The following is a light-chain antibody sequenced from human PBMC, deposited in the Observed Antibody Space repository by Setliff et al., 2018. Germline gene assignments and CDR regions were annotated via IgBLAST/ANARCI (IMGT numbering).Light chain of an antibody. CDR1: NIGGKS. CDR3: QVWDSGSEHYV. V-gene: IGLV3-21*04. CDR2: YDS. J-gene: IGLJ1*01. Sequence: SYALTQPPSVPVAPGKTARITCGGNNIGGKSVNWYQQEPGQAPVLVIYYDSDRPSGIPERFFGSNSGNTATLTISRVEAGDEADYYCQVWDSGSEHYVFGTGTKVTVL.